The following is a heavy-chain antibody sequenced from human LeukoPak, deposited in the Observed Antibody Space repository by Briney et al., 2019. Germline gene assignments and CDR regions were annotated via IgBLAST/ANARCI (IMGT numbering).Heavy chain of an antibody. V-gene: IGHV3-74*01. D-gene: IGHD1-26*01. CDR2: INSDATTT. Sequence: GGSLRLSCTASGITISNYWMHWVRQVPGKGPVWVSHINSDATTTDYADSVKGRFTISRDSSKNTLFLHMNTLRGEDTAIYYCAKDRTVGASYWYFDLWGRGTLVTVSS. CDR1: GITISNYW. J-gene: IGHJ2*01. CDR3: AKDRTVGASYWYFDL.